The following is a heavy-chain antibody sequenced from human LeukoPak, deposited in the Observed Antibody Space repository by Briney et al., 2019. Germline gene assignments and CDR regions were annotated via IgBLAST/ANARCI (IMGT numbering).Heavy chain of an antibody. CDR3: AREKHFPGSSGWYGRFDP. D-gene: IGHD6-19*01. V-gene: IGHV4-61*02. CDR2: IYTSGST. J-gene: IGHJ5*02. CDR1: GGSISSGSYY. Sequence: SQTLSLTCTVSGGSISSGSYYWSWIRQPAGKGLEWIGRIYTSGSTNYNPSLKSRVTISVDTSKNQFSLKLSSVTAADTAVYYCAREKHFPGSSGWYGRFDPWGQGTLVTVSS.